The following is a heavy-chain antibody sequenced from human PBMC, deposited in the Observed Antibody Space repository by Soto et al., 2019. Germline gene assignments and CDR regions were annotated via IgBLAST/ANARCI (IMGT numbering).Heavy chain of an antibody. Sequence: ASVKVSCKVSGYTLTELSMHWVRQAPGKGLEWMGGFDPEDGETIYAQKFQGRVTMPEDTSTDTAYMELRSLRSDDTAVYYCARDPTDYDFLSGYIIRWFDPCGQGTLVTVSS. CDR1: GYTLTELS. D-gene: IGHD3-3*01. V-gene: IGHV1-24*01. J-gene: IGHJ5*02. CDR2: FDPEDGET. CDR3: ARDPTDYDFLSGYIIRWFDP.